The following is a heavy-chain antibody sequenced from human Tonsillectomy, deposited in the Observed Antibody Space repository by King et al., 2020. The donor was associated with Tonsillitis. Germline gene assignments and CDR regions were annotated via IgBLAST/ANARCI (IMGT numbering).Heavy chain of an antibody. CDR1: GFPFRSYG. CDR3: ARERLYDSGWGIDY. CDR2: ISFDGRSK. V-gene: IGHV3-33*05. Sequence: VQLVESGGGVVQPGRSLRLSGAASGFPFRSYGMHWVRQAPGKGLEWVAVISFDGRSKYADSVKGRFAISRDNSNNTLYLQMNNLRAEDTAIYYCARERLYDSGWGIDYWGQGTLVTVSS. J-gene: IGHJ4*02. D-gene: IGHD6-19*01.